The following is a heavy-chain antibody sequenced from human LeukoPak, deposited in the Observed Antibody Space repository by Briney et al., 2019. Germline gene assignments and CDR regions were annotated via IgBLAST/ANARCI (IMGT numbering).Heavy chain of an antibody. Sequence: SETLSLTCTVSGGSISSYYWSWIRQPAGKGLEWIGRIETSGNTNYKPSLKSRVTMSVDTSKNQFSLKLSSVTAADTAVYYCALSRGDSFSGSYFKFDYWGQGTLVTVSS. CDR1: GGSISSYY. CDR3: ALSRGDSFSGSYFKFDY. V-gene: IGHV4-4*07. J-gene: IGHJ4*02. CDR2: IETSGNT. D-gene: IGHD1-26*01.